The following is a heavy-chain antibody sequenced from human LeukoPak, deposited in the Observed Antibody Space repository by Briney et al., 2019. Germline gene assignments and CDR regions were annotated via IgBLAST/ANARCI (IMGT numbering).Heavy chain of an antibody. Sequence: KTSETLSLTCAVYGGSFSGYYWSWIRQPPGKGLEWIGEINHSGSTNYNPSLKSRVTISVDTSKNQFSLKLSSVTAADTAVYYCARGALHYYGSGRRGWFDPWGQGTLVTVSS. V-gene: IGHV4-34*01. CDR3: ARGALHYYGSGRRGWFDP. J-gene: IGHJ5*02. CDR1: GGSFSGYY. CDR2: INHSGST. D-gene: IGHD3-10*01.